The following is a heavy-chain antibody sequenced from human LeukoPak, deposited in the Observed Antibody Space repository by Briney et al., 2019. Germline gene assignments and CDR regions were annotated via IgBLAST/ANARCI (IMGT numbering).Heavy chain of an antibody. D-gene: IGHD4-17*01. CDR2: IYYSGHT. J-gene: IGHJ3*02. CDR3: ARGGMTTVTKSAFDI. Sequence: SETLSLTCTVSGASISSEGYYWSWIRQHPGEGLELIGFIYYSGHTYYNPSLKSRVSISLDASKSQISLKLSSATAADTAVYYCARGGMTTVTKSAFDIWGQGTMVTVSS. V-gene: IGHV4-31*03. CDR1: GASISSEGYY.